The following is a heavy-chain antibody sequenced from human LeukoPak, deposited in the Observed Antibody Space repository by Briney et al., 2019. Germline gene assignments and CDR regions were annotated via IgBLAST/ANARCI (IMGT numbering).Heavy chain of an antibody. D-gene: IGHD1-1*01. CDR1: GGSISSSSYY. Sequence: SETLSLTCTVSGGSISSSSYYWGWIRQPPGKGLEWIGSIYYSGSTYYNPSLKSRVTISVDTSKNQFSLKLSSVTAADTAVYCCARHATGSGNLDYWGQGTLVTVSS. CDR3: ARHATGSGNLDY. CDR2: IYYSGST. V-gene: IGHV4-39*01. J-gene: IGHJ4*02.